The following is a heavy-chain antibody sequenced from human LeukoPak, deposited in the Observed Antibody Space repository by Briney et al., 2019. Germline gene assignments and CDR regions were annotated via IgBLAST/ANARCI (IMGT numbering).Heavy chain of an antibody. V-gene: IGHV5-51*01. CDR2: IYPGDSDI. CDR1: GYSFTSYW. J-gene: IGHJ4*02. Sequence: RGESLKISCKGSGYSFTSYWIGWVRQMPGKGLEWMGIIYPGDSDIRYSPSFRGQVTISVDKSISTAYLQWSSLKASDTAMYYCARRLGYYDSSGRYYFDYWGQGTLVTVSS. CDR3: ARRLGYYDSSGRYYFDY. D-gene: IGHD3-22*01.